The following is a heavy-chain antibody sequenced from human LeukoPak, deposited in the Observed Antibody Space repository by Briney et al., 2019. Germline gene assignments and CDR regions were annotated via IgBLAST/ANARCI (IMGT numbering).Heavy chain of an antibody. CDR3: ARVWLSLGSYFDY. D-gene: IGHD3-22*01. Sequence: PPETPSLTCTVSGDSVSSGTYYWSWIRQPPGKGLEWIGYIYYSGSTNYNPSLKSRVTISVDTSKNQFPLKLSSVTAADTAVYYCARVWLSLGSYFDYWGQGTL. CDR1: GDSVSSGTYY. V-gene: IGHV4-61*01. CDR2: IYYSGST. J-gene: IGHJ4*02.